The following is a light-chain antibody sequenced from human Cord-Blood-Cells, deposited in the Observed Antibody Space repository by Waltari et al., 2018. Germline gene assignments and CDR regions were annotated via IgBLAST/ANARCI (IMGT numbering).Light chain of an antibody. CDR1: QSVSSY. J-gene: IGKJ4*01. Sequence: EIVLTQSPAPLSLSPGERATSPCRASQSVSSYLAWYQQKPGQAPRLLIYDASNSATGIPARFSGSGSGTDFTLTISSLEPEDFAVYYCQQRSNWPPLTFGGGTKVEIK. CDR3: QQRSNWPPLT. V-gene: IGKV3-11*01. CDR2: DAS.